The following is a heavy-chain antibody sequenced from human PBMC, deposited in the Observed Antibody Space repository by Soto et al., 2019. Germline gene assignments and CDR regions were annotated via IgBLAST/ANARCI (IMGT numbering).Heavy chain of an antibody. CDR2: IYSGGST. CDR1: GFTVSSNY. V-gene: IGHV3-53*04. Sequence: EVQLVESGGGLVQPGGSLRLSCAASGFTVSSNYMSWVRQAPGKGLEWVSVIYSGGSTYYADSVKGRFTISRHNSQNTLYLQMNRLRAEDTPVYYCARDLRDGAFDIWGQGTMVTVSS. J-gene: IGHJ3*02. CDR3: ARDLRDGAFDI.